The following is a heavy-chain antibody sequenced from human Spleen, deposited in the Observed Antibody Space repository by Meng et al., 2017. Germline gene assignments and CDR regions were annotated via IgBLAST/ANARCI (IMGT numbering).Heavy chain of an antibody. CDR1: GGTFSSYA. CDR2: IIPIFGTA. D-gene: IGHD2-21*02. CDR3: AGGAVVTLIFYHAMDV. V-gene: IGHV1-69*13. J-gene: IGHJ6*02. Sequence: SVKVSCNASGGTFSSYAISWVRQAPGQGLEWMGGIIPIFGTANYAQKFQGRVTITADESTSTAYMELSSLRSEDTAVYYCAGGAVVTLIFYHAMDVWGQGTTVTVSS.